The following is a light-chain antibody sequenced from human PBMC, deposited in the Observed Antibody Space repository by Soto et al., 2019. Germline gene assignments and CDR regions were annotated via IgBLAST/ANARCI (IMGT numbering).Light chain of an antibody. CDR2: KAS. Sequence: DIQMTQSPSTLSASIGDRVTITCRASQSISSWLAWYQQKPGKAPKLLIFKASSLESGVPSRFSGSGSGTEFTLTISSLHPDDFATYYCQQFNSYPYTFGQGTNLEIK. V-gene: IGKV1-5*03. CDR3: QQFNSYPYT. CDR1: QSISSW. J-gene: IGKJ2*01.